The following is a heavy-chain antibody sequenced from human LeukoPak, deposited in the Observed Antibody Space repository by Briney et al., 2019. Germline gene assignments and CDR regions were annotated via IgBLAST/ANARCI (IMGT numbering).Heavy chain of an antibody. J-gene: IGHJ3*02. Sequence: SSETLSLTCTVSGGSTSNNNYYWSWIRQHPGKGLEWIGYIYYSGSTYYNPSLKSRVTISVDTSKNQFSLKLSSVTAADTAVYYCARNKYDILTGRLDAFDIWGQGTMVTVSS. D-gene: IGHD3-9*01. V-gene: IGHV4-31*03. CDR3: ARNKYDILTGRLDAFDI. CDR2: IYYSGST. CDR1: GGSTSNNNYY.